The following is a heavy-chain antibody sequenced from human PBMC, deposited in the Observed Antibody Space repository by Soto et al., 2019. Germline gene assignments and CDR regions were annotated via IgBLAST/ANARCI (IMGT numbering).Heavy chain of an antibody. CDR3: ARRTRIRITMVRGYYYYYMDV. D-gene: IGHD3-10*01. CDR1: GGSISSYY. V-gene: IGHV4-59*08. J-gene: IGHJ6*03. Sequence: SETLSLTCTVSGGSISSYYWSWIRQPPGKGLEWIGYIYYSGSTNYNPSLKSRVTISVDTSKNQFSLKLSSVTAADTAVYYCARRTRIRITMVRGYYYYYMDVWGKGTTVTVSS. CDR2: IYYSGST.